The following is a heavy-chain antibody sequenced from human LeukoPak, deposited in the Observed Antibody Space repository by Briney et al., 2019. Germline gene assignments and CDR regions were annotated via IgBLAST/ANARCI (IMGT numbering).Heavy chain of an antibody. D-gene: IGHD3-22*01. J-gene: IGHJ4*02. CDR3: ARSPDYYDSSGRLDY. V-gene: IGHV4-39*07. CDR2: IYYSGST. Sequence: SETLSLTCTVSGGSISSSSYYWGWIRQPPGKGLEWIGSIYYSGSTYYNPSLKSRVTISVDTSKNQFSLKLSSVTAADTAVYYCARSPDYYDSSGRLDYWGQGTLVTVSS. CDR1: GGSISSSSYY.